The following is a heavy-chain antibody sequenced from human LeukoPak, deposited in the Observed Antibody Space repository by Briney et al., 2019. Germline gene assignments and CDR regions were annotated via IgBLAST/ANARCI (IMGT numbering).Heavy chain of an antibody. Sequence: GSLRLSCAASGFTFSSYDMSWVRQAPGKGLEWIGSIYYSGSTYYNPSLKSRVTISVDTSKNQFSLKLSSVTAADTAVYYCARSGSNWSCDSWGQGTLVTVSS. J-gene: IGHJ4*02. CDR3: ARSGSNWSCDS. CDR2: IYYSGST. D-gene: IGHD6-13*01. CDR1: GFTFSSYD. V-gene: IGHV4-38-2*01.